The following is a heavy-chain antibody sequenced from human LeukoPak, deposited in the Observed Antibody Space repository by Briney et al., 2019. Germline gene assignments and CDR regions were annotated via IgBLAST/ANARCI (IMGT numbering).Heavy chain of an antibody. D-gene: IGHD3-22*01. V-gene: IGHV1-2*02. CDR2: INPNSGGT. CDR3: ARRCDTSSYYTDYFYY. Sequence: GAPVKVSCTASGYTFTAYYIHGVRQAPGQGLEWMGWINPNSGGTNYAQKFQGRVTMTRDTAISTAYMELSRLRSDDTALYFCARRCDTSSYYTDYFYYWGQGTLVTVSS. J-gene: IGHJ4*02. CDR1: GYTFTAYY.